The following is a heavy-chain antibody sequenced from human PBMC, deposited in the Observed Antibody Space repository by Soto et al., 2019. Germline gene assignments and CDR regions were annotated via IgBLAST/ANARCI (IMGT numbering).Heavy chain of an antibody. CDR2: ISAYNGNT. CDR3: ARGLIVAGRDAFDF. V-gene: IGHV1-18*01. CDR1: GYTFTSYG. Sequence: QVQLVQSGAEVKKPGASVKVSCKASGYTFTSYGISWVRQAPGQGLEWMGWISAYNGNTNYAQKLQDRITMTTNTTTSTAYMELKTLRSADTAVYYCARGLIVAGRDAFDFWGQGTMVIVSS. J-gene: IGHJ3*01. D-gene: IGHD2-21*01.